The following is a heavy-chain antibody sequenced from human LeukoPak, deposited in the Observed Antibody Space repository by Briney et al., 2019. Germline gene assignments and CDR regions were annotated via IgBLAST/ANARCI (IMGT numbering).Heavy chain of an antibody. CDR3: AREAIAAAGLDY. D-gene: IGHD6-13*01. Sequence: SETLSLTCTVSGGSISSSIYYWGWIRQPPGKGLEWIGSIYYTGSTYYNPSLKSRVAISVDTSKNQFSLKLSSVTAADTAVYYCAREAIAAAGLDYWGQGTLVTVSS. CDR2: IYYTGST. J-gene: IGHJ4*02. V-gene: IGHV4-39*02. CDR1: GGSISSSIYY.